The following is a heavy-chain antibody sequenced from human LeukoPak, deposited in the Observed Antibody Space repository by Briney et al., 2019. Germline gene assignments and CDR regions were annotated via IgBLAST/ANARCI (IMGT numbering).Heavy chain of an antibody. D-gene: IGHD6-19*01. V-gene: IGHV3-21*01. CDR2: ISSSSSYI. CDR1: AFTFSNYW. J-gene: IGHJ3*02. Sequence: SGGSLRLSCAASAFTFSNYWMSWVRQAPGKGLEWVSSISSSSSYIYYADPVKGRFTISRDNAKNSLYLQMNSLRAEDTAVYYCARASVAGTMEEAFDIWGQGTMVTVSS. CDR3: ARASVAGTMEEAFDI.